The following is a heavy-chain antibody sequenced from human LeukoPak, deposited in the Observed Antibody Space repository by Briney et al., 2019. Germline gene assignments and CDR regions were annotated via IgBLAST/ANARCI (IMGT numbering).Heavy chain of an antibody. J-gene: IGHJ6*02. D-gene: IGHD3-3*01. CDR1: GGSISSGGYY. V-gene: IGHV4-31*03. CDR2: IYYSGST. CDR3: ARVRVGGLDFEGYYGMDV. Sequence: SQTLSLTCTVSGGSISSGGYYWSWIRQHPGKGLEWIGYIYYSGSTYYNPSLKSRVTISVDTSKNQFSLKLSSVTAADTAVYYCARVRVGGLDFEGYYGMDVWGQGTTVTVSS.